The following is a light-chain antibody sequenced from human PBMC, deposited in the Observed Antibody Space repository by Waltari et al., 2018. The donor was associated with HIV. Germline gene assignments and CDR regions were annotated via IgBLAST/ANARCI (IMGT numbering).Light chain of an antibody. V-gene: IGLV2-8*01. CDR3: SSHAGSKVV. Sequence: QSALTPPPSASGSPGQSVTLPCTGTSSDVGGSNYVSWHQQHPGKAPKLMIYDVIKRPSGVPDRFSGSKSGNTASLTVSGLQPEDEADYYCSSHAGSKVVFGGGTRLTVL. CDR2: DVI. CDR1: SSDVGGSNY. J-gene: IGLJ2*01.